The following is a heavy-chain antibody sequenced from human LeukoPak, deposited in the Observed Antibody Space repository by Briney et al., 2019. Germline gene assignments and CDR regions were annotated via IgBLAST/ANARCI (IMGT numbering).Heavy chain of an antibody. Sequence: SETLSPTCTVSGGSIRSNYYWGWIRQPPGKGLEWIGSIYYSGNSYYNPSLKSRVTMSIDTSKNQFSLKVNSVTAADTAVYYCASLLGYCSGNRCPSSANYYYYMDVWGKGTTVTVSS. D-gene: IGHD2-15*01. CDR2: IYYSGNS. J-gene: IGHJ6*03. CDR1: GGSIRSNYY. CDR3: ASLLGYCSGNRCPSSANYYYYMDV. V-gene: IGHV4-39*07.